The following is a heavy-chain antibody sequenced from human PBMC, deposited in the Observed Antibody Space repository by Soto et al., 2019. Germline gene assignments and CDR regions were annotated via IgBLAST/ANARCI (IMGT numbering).Heavy chain of an antibody. D-gene: IGHD5-18*01. V-gene: IGHV4-31*03. CDR1: GCPISSCGYY. J-gene: IGHJ4*02. Sequence: PSDTLSLTFTVSGCPISSCGYYWSWILQHPGKGLEWIGYIYYSGSTYYNPSLKSRVTISVDTSKNQFSLKLSSVTAADTAVYYCARVPRRLYQPYTGMVTSSFDYWGQGTLVSVSS. CDR3: ARVPRRLYQPYTGMVTSSFDY. CDR2: IYYSGST.